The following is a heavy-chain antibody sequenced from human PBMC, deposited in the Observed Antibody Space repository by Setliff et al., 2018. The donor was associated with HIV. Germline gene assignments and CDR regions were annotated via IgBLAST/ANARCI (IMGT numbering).Heavy chain of an antibody. CDR1: GCTFSAYS. J-gene: IGHJ4*02. Sequence: GGSLTLSCAASGCTFSAYSFHWVRQAPGKGLEWVALIFSDGSSKYYTASVKDRFTIFKDNSKNTLDLPMNRLRSDDTGTYSCARVDVLWAYASNPRVGALDQWGQGTLVTVSS. CDR2: IFSDGSSK. CDR3: ARVDVLWAYASNPRVGALDQ. D-gene: IGHD1-26*01. V-gene: IGHV3-30*03.